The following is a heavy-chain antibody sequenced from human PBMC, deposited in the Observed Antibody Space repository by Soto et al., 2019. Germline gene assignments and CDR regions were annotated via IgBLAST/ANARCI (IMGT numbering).Heavy chain of an antibody. CDR1: GFTFSSYG. J-gene: IGHJ3*02. Sequence: GGSLRLSCAASGFTFSSYGMHWVRQAPGEGLEWVAVISYDGSNKYYADSVKGRFTISRDNSKNTLYLQMNSLRAEDTAVYYCAKSIRGIAVAPGAFDIWGQGTMVTVSS. V-gene: IGHV3-30*18. CDR3: AKSIRGIAVAPGAFDI. CDR2: ISYDGSNK. D-gene: IGHD6-19*01.